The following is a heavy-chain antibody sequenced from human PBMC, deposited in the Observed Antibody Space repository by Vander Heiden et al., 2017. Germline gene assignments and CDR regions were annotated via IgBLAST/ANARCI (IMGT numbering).Heavy chain of an antibody. CDR2: MKSKTDGETV. V-gene: IGHV3-15*01. D-gene: IGHD3-10*01. CDR1: GLSFTYAC. Sequence: EAQLVQSGGDLVKQGGSLRHSCAASGLSFTYACVNWDHQTPGKGLEWVGRMKSKTDGETVEYAASVKGRFIISRDDSKDMLYLQINSLKTDDSGLYFCFIHGSDGYWGQGSLLTVSS. CDR3: FIHGSDGY. J-gene: IGHJ4*02.